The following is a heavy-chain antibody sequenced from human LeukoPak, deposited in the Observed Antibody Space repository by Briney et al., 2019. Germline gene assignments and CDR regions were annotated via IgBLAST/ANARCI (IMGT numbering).Heavy chain of an antibody. V-gene: IGHV1-2*02. CDR2: INPNSGDT. J-gene: IGHJ5*02. D-gene: IGHD3-9*01. Sequence: ASLKVSCEASGYTFTGYYMHWVRQAPGQGLEWMGWINPNSGDTKYAQKFQGRVTMTRDTSTSTAYMELISLRSDDTAVYYCARKYDILTGYDNWFDPWGQGTLVTVSS. CDR3: ARKYDILTGYDNWFDP. CDR1: GYTFTGYY.